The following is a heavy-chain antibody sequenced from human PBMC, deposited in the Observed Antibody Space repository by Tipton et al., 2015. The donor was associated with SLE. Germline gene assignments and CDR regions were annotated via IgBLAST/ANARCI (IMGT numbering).Heavy chain of an antibody. CDR1: GGSISSYY. CDR2: IYTSGST. Sequence: LRLSCTVSGGSISSYYWSWIRQPAGKGLEWIGRIYTSGSTNYNPSLKSRVTMSVDTSKDQFSLKLSSVTAADTAVYYCARDSGDGYTFDYWGQGTLVPVSS. D-gene: IGHD5-24*01. V-gene: IGHV4-4*07. J-gene: IGHJ4*02. CDR3: ARDSGDGYTFDY.